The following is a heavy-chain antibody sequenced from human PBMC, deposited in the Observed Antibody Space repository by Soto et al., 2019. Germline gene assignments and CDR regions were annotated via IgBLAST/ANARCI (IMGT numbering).Heavy chain of an antibody. Sequence: SGESLKISCKASGYTFTNYWIGWVRQMPGKGPEWMAIIYGDDSDIRYSPSFQGQVTVSLDKSITTAYLQWSSLKASDTAMYYCARHVDYYYGMDVWGQGTTVTVSS. CDR3: ARHVDYYYGMDV. CDR1: GYTFTNYW. J-gene: IGHJ6*02. CDR2: IYGDDSDI. V-gene: IGHV5-51*01.